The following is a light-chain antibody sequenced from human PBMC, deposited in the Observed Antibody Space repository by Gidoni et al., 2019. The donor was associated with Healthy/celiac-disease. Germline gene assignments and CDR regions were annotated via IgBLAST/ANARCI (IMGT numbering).Light chain of an antibody. CDR2: DAS. Sequence: IVLTQSPATLSLSPGERATLSCRASQSVSSYLAWYQQKPGQAPSLLIYDASNRATGIPARFSGSGSGTDFTLTLSSLEPEDFAVYFCQQRSNWPELTFGGGTKVEIK. CDR3: QQRSNWPELT. J-gene: IGKJ4*01. CDR1: QSVSSY. V-gene: IGKV3-11*01.